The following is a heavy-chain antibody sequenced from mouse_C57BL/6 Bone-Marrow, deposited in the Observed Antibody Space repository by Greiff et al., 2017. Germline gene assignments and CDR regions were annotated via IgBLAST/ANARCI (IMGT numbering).Heavy chain of an antibody. CDR1: GYTFTSYG. J-gene: IGHJ4*01. CDR2: IYPRSGNT. V-gene: IGHV1-81*01. CDR3: ARDEICYAMDY. Sequence: VQVVESGAELARPGASVKLSCKASGYTFTSYGISWVKQRTGQGLEWIGEIYPRSGNTYYNEKFKGKATLTADKSSSTAYMELRSLTSEDSAVYFCARDEICYAMDYWGQGTSVTVSS.